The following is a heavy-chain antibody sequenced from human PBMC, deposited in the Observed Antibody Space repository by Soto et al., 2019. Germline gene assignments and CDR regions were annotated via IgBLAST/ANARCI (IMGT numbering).Heavy chain of an antibody. CDR3: ARDGLKKGPENPFDY. CDR2: IYHSGST. CDR1: GGSISSSNW. V-gene: IGHV4-4*02. Sequence: SETLSLTCAVSGGSISSSNWWSWVRQPPGKGLEWIGEIYHSGSTNYNPSLKSRVTISVDKSKNQFSLKLSSVTAADTAVYYCARDGLKKGPENPFDYWGQETWSPSPQ. J-gene: IGHJ4*01.